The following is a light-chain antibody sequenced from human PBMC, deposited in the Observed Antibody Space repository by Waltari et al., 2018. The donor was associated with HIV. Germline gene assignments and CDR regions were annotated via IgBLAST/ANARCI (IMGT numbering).Light chain of an antibody. CDR1: SSNIGNNYD. Sequence: QSVLTQPPSVSGAPGQRVTISCTGSSSNIGNNYDDHCYQRLPGTDPKLLNCGNNNRPSGVPDRFSGSKSGTSASLAITGLQAEDETDYYCQSYDSRLSAVVFGGGTKLTVL. CDR2: GNN. V-gene: IGLV1-40*01. CDR3: QSYDSRLSAVV. J-gene: IGLJ2*01.